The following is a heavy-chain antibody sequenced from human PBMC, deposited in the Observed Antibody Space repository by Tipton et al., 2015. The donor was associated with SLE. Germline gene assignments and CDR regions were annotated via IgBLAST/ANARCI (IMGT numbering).Heavy chain of an antibody. V-gene: IGHV4-30-2*01. CDR3: ARATVASGGHDAFDI. CDR1: GGSISSGGYS. J-gene: IGHJ3*02. CDR2: IYHSGSP. Sequence: TLSLTCAVSGGSISSGGYSWSWIRQPPGKGLEWIGYIYHSGSPYYNPSLKSRVTISVDRSKNQFSLKLSSVTAADTAVYYCARATVASGGHDAFDIWGQGTMVTVSS. D-gene: IGHD4-23*01.